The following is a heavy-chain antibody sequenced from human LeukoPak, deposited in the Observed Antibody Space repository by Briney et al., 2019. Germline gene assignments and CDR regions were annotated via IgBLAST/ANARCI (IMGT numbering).Heavy chain of an antibody. J-gene: IGHJ4*02. CDR3: ARDWITYSTRWYVSAFDY. D-gene: IGHD6-13*01. CDR1: GFTFSSYW. V-gene: IGHV3-7*01. CDR2: IKQDESEK. Sequence: QTGGSLRLSCAASGFTFSSYWMSWVRQAPGKGLEWVANIKQDESEKYYVDSVKGRFTISRDNAKNSLYLQMYSLRAEDTAIYYCARDWITYSTRWYVSAFDYWGQGTLVTVSS.